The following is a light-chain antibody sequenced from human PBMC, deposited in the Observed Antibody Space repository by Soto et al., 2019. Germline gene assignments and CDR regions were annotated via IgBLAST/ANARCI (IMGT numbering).Light chain of an antibody. CDR3: QQYNNWPLT. CDR1: QSVSATY. CDR2: ATS. Sequence: EIVLTQSPGTLSLSPGERATLSCRASQSVSATYLAWYQQKPGQPPRLLIYATSTRATGIPARFSGSGSGTEFTLTISSLQSEDFAVYYCQQYNNWPLTFGGGTKVEIK. V-gene: IGKV3-15*01. J-gene: IGKJ4*01.